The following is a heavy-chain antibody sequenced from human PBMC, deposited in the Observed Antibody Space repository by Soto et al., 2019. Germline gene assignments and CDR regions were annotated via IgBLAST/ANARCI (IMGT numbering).Heavy chain of an antibody. CDR3: AKARTSWWLSGFDY. CDR1: GFTFGDYA. CDR2: ISGSGGST. Sequence: PGGSLRLSCTASGFTFGDYAMSWVRQAPGKGLEWVSAISGSGGSTYYADSVKGRFTISRDNSKNTLYLQMNSLRAEDTAVYYCAKARTSWWLSGFDYWGQGTLVTVSS. J-gene: IGHJ4*02. V-gene: IGHV3-23*01. D-gene: IGHD6-19*01.